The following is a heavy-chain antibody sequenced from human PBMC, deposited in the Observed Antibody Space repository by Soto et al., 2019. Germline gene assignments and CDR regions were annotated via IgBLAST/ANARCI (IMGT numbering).Heavy chain of an antibody. V-gene: IGHV4-59*01. D-gene: IGHD3-3*02. CDR1: GGSIGSFY. Sequence: ASETLSLTCTVSGGSIGSFYWSWIRQPPGGTLEWIGYIYASGTTTYNPSLESRVTMSVDMPNNEFSLDLTSVTAADTAVYYCARSHSFDGSIYHYYFDFSGQGTLVSASS. J-gene: IGHJ4*02. CDR2: IYASGTT. CDR3: ARSHSFDGSIYHYYFDF.